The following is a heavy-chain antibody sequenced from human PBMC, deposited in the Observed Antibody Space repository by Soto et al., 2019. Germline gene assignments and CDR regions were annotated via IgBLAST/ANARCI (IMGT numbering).Heavy chain of an antibody. V-gene: IGHV3-33*01. CDR3: ARDPIGPGIFDY. J-gene: IGHJ4*02. CDR2: IWYDASNK. Sequence: QVQLVESGGGGVQPGRSLRLSCVASGFTFSSYGMHWVRQAPGKGLEWVAVIWYDASNKYYADSVKGRFTISRDNTKNTMYLQMNSLRSEDTAVYYCARDPIGPGIFDYWGQGNLVTVSS. CDR1: GFTFSSYG. D-gene: IGHD1-26*01.